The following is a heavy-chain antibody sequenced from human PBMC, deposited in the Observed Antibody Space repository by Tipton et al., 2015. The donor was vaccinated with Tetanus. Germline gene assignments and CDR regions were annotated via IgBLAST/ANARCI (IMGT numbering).Heavy chain of an antibody. Sequence: TLSLTCSVSGGSIISADHYWSWIRQPPGKGLEWIGYIYYSGTTYYSPSLKSRVTISVDTSNNHFSLNLRSVITADTAVYYCARANNDYPKKGPFDYWGQGILVTVSS. D-gene: IGHD5-12*01. CDR3: ARANNDYPKKGPFDY. J-gene: IGHJ4*02. V-gene: IGHV4-30-4*02. CDR1: GGSIISADHY. CDR2: IYYSGTT.